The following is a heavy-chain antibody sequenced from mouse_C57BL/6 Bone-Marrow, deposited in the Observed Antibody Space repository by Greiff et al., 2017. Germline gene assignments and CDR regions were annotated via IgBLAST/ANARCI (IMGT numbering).Heavy chain of an antibody. Sequence: EVQLVESGGGLVQPKGSLKLSCAASGFTFNTYAMHWVRQAPGTGLEWVARIRSKSSNYATYYADSVKDSFTISRDNSQSMLYLQMNNLKTEDTAMYYCVRRGAYYYGSSYVGYFDVWGTGTTVTVSS. CDR3: VRRGAYYYGSSYVGYFDV. J-gene: IGHJ1*03. V-gene: IGHV10-3*01. CDR2: IRSKSSNYAT. CDR1: GFTFNTYA. D-gene: IGHD1-1*01.